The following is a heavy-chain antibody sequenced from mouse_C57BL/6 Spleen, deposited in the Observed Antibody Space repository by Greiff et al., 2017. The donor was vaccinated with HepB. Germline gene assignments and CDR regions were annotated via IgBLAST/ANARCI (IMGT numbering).Heavy chain of an antibody. D-gene: IGHD1-1*01. CDR1: GYAFSSSW. J-gene: IGHJ4*01. CDR2: IYPGDGDT. V-gene: IGHV1-82*01. Sequence: QVQLKESGPELVKPGASVKISCKASGYAFSSSWMNWVKQRPGKGLEWIGRIYPGDGDTNYNGKFKGKATLTADKSSSTAYMQLSSLTSEDSAVCFCARWGYYGSSYARDYWGQGTSVTVSS. CDR3: ARWGYYGSSYARDY.